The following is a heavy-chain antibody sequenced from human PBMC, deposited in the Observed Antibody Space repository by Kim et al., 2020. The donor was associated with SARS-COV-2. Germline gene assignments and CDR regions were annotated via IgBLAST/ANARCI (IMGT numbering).Heavy chain of an antibody. J-gene: IGHJ4*02. V-gene: IGHV4-34*01. CDR3: GKGTSNYGVRD. D-gene: IGHD3-10*01. CDR2: IYHTGGT. CDR1: GGSFNDYA. Sequence: SETLSLTCGVYGGSFNDYAWTWIRQSPGKGLEWIGEIYHTGGTNIDPSLKSRVTISADTSKGQFSLKLTSVTAADTAVYFCGKGTSNYGVRDWGQGTLVT.